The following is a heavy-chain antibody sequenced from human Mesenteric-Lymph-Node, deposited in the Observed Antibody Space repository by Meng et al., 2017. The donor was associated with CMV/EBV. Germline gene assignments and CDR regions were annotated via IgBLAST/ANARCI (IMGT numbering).Heavy chain of an antibody. CDR1: GFSFSAYY. J-gene: IGHJ4*02. Sequence: GGSLRLSCAASGFSFSAYYMSWIRQAPGKWLEWVSAITASGSRTYYADSVKGRFTISRDTSKNTLYLQMNSLRAEDTAVYYCAKDFRDSGSWYGVFDYWGQGTLVTVSS. CDR2: ITASGSRT. V-gene: IGHV3-23*01. CDR3: AKDFRDSGSWYGVFDY. D-gene: IGHD6-13*01.